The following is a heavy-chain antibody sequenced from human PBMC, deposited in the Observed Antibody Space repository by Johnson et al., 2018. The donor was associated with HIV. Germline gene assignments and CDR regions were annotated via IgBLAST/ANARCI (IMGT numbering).Heavy chain of an antibody. CDR1: GFTFSSYA. CDR2: IRYDGSNK. D-gene: IGHD6-6*01. V-gene: IGHV3-33*08. Sequence: QVQLVESGGGVVQPGRSLRLSCAASGFTFSSYAMHWVRQAPGKGLEWVAVIRYDGSNKYYADSVKGRFTIYRDNAKNSLSLQMNSLRSEDTAVYYCARDLSRGGIAARLGAFDIWGQGTMVTVSS. CDR3: ARDLSRGGIAARLGAFDI. J-gene: IGHJ3*02.